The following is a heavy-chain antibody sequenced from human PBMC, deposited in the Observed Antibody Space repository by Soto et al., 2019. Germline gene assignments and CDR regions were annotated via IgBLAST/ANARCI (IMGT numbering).Heavy chain of an antibody. CDR3: AKRRGAGGHFDY. Sequence: PVVSRTISCAASGFTFSSYAMGWIRQGPGKGLEWVAVVSIGGSTHYADSVRGRFTISRDNSKNTLSLQMNSLTAEDTAVYFCAKRRGAGGHFDYWGQGALVTVSS. CDR2: VSIGGST. J-gene: IGHJ4*02. CDR1: GFTFSSYA. D-gene: IGHD2-15*01. V-gene: IGHV3-23*01.